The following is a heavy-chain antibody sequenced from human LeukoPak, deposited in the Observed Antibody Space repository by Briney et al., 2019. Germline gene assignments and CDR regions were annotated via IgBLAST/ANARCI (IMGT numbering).Heavy chain of an antibody. CDR1: GFTFRGYY. J-gene: IGHJ4*02. CDR2: ISGSGTFT. D-gene: IGHD5-12*01. Sequence: GGAPGISFAAPGFTFRGYYKSWVRQTPGEGGGGGLHISGSGTFTNYADSAKGRFTISRDNAGNSLHLQMNSLRAEDSAMYYCARGGYQHYALVDYWGQGTLATVSS. V-gene: IGHV3-11*05. CDR3: ARGGYQHYALVDY.